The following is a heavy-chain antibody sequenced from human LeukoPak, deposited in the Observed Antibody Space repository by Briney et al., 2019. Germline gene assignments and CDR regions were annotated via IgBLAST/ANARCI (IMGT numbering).Heavy chain of an antibody. J-gene: IGHJ4*02. CDR3: AREMQGYFDY. CDR1: GGSISSSSYY. V-gene: IGHV4-39*07. CDR2: IYYSGST. Sequence: PSETLSLTCTVSGGSISSSSYYWGWIRQPPGKGLEWIGSIYYSGSTNYNPSLKSRVTISVDTSKNQFSLKLSSVTAADTAVYYCAREMQGYFDYWGQGTLVTVSS.